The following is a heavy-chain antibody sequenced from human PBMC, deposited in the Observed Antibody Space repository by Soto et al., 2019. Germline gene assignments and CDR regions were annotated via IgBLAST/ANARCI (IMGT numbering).Heavy chain of an antibody. V-gene: IGHV1-69*01. J-gene: IGHJ5*02. CDR1: RGTFRSYA. CDR3: AIVTSYGSGTYNWFDP. Sequence: QVQLLQSGAEVKKPGSSVKVSCKASRGTFRSYAISWVRQAPGQGVEWMGGIIPLFGSTNYAQKFQGRITIAADEHTSTAYMDLTSLRSEDTAIYYCAIVTSYGSGTYNWFDPLGEGTVVTVSS. CDR2: IIPLFGST. D-gene: IGHD3-10*01.